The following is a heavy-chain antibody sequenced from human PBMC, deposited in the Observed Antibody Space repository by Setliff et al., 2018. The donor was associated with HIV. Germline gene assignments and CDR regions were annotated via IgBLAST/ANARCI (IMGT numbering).Heavy chain of an antibody. CDR2: ISGSGGST. Sequence: LRLSCAASGFSFRSYAVSWVRQAPGKGLEWVSAISGSGGSTHYADSVKGRFTISRDNSKNTLRLEMKSLTGEDTAVYYCAKDRYYDSSGFYWGDYFDYWGQGTLVTVSS. CDR3: AKDRYYDSSGFYWGDYFDY. CDR1: GFSFRSYA. V-gene: IGHV3-23*01. J-gene: IGHJ4*02. D-gene: IGHD3-22*01.